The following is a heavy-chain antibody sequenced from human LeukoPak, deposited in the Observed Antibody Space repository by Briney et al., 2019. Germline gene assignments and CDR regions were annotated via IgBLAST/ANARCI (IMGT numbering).Heavy chain of an antibody. CDR3: ATPSYYDSSGYFDY. CDR1: GYTLTELS. Sequence: ASVKVSCKVSGYTLTELSMHWVRQAPGKGLEWMGGFDPEDGETTYAQKFQGRVTMTEDTSTDTAYMELSSLRSEDTAVYYCATPSYYDSSGYFDYWGQGTLVTVSS. CDR2: FDPEDGET. V-gene: IGHV1-24*01. D-gene: IGHD3-22*01. J-gene: IGHJ4*02.